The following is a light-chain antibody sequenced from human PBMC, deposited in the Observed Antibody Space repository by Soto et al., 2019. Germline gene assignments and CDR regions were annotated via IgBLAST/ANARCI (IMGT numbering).Light chain of an antibody. CDR1: SGSIASNY. J-gene: IGLJ3*02. Sequence: NFMLTQPHSVSESPGKTVTISCTRSSGSIASNYVQWYQLRPGSAPTTVIYEDNQRPSGVPDRFSGSIDSSSNSAPLTVSGLKTEDEADYYCQSYDSTNPWVFGGGTKVTVL. CDR3: QSYDSTNPWV. CDR2: EDN. V-gene: IGLV6-57*03.